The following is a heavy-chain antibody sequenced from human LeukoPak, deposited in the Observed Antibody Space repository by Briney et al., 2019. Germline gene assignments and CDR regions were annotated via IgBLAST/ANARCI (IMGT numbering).Heavy chain of an antibody. CDR2: ISYDGSNK. V-gene: IGHV3-30*18. Sequence: GGSLRLSCAPSGFTFSSYGMHWVGQAPGKGLEWVAVISYDGSNKYYADSVKGRFTISRDNSKNTLYLQMNSLRAEDTAVYYCAKDLDYWGQGTLVTVSS. CDR3: AKDLDY. J-gene: IGHJ4*02. CDR1: GFTFSSYG.